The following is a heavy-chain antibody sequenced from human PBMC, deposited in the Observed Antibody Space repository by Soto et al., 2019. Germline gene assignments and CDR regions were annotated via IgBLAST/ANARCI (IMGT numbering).Heavy chain of an antibody. D-gene: IGHD4-17*01. V-gene: IGHV1-69*02. Sequence: QVQLVQSGAEVKKPGSSVKVSCKASGGTFSSYTISWVRQAPGQGLEWMGRIIPILGIANYAQKFQGRVTITAEKSTSTAYMELSSLRSEDTAVYYCASDGDYEDWFDPWGQGTLVTVSS. J-gene: IGHJ5*02. CDR2: IIPILGIA. CDR1: GGTFSSYT. CDR3: ASDGDYEDWFDP.